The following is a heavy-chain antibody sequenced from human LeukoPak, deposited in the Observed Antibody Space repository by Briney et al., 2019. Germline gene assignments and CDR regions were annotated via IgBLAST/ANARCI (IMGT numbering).Heavy chain of an antibody. CDR3: ARACTTFITQWCFSDF. CDR2: INPQNGNT. D-gene: IGHD2/OR15-2a*01. Sequence: ASVKVSCKASGYSFTTYVITWVRQAPGQGPEWLGWINPQNGNTNFAQRFQGRVTMTTDTSTNTAYMELRSLTSDDTAVYCCARACTTFITQWCFSDFWGQGTLVTVSS. J-gene: IGHJ4*02. CDR1: GYSFTTYV. V-gene: IGHV1-18*04.